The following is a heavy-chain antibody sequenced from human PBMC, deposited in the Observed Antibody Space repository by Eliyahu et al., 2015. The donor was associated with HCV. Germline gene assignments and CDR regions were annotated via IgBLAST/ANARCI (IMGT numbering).Heavy chain of an antibody. Sequence: QVQLQQWGAGXLKPSETLSLTCAVXGXXXXAYXWNWXRQPPGKGLEWIGEINLRGSTNYNPCLKSRVTISVDTSKNQFSLKLTSVTAADTAVYYCARGPLWTIAARPMDYWGQGALVTVSS. D-gene: IGHD6-6*01. CDR3: ARGPLWTIAARPMDY. CDR2: INLRGST. J-gene: IGHJ4*02. V-gene: IGHV4-34*01. CDR1: GXXXXAYX.